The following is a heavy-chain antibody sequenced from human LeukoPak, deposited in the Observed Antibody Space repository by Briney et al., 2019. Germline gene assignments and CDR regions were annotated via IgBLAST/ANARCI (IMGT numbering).Heavy chain of an antibody. J-gene: IGHJ4*02. CDR3: AKEAWDY. Sequence: PGGSLRLSCAASGFTFDDYAMHWVRQAPGKGLEWVSGISWNSGSIGYADSVKGRFTISRDNSKNTLYLQMNSLRAEDTAVYYCAKEAWDYWGQGTLVTVSS. V-gene: IGHV3-9*01. CDR2: ISWNSGSI. CDR1: GFTFDDYA.